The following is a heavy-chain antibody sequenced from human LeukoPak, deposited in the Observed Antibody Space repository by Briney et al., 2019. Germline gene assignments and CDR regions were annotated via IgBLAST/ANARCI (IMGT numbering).Heavy chain of an antibody. V-gene: IGHV4-59*01. J-gene: IGHJ4*02. D-gene: IGHD1-14*01. CDR1: GGSISSYY. CDR2: FYYSGNT. CDR3: ARGPAYDYFDY. Sequence: SETLSLTCTVSGGSISSYYWSWIPQPPGKGLEWIGYFYYSGNTNYNPSLKSRITISVDTSKNQFSLKLSSVTAADTAVYYCARGPAYDYFDYWGQGSLVTVSS.